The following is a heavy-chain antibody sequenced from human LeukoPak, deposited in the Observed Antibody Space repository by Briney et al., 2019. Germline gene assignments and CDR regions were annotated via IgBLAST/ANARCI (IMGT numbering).Heavy chain of an antibody. D-gene: IGHD3-9*01. CDR2: INPNSGGA. CDR3: ALNWYYDILTGYLED. J-gene: IGHJ4*02. Sequence: ASVKVSCKASGYTFTGYYMHWVRQAPGQGLEWMGRINPNSGGANYAQKFQGRVTMTRDTSISTDYMELSRLRSDDTAVYYCALNWYYDILTGYLEDWGQGTLVTVSS. V-gene: IGHV1-2*06. CDR1: GYTFTGYY.